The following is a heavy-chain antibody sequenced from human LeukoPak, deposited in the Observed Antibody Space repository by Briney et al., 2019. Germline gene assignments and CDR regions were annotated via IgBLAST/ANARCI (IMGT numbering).Heavy chain of an antibody. CDR3: ARSSGWSLYYYYYGMDV. Sequence: PGGSLRLSCAASGFTFSNYWMHWARQAPGKGLVWVSRINSDGSSTTYADSLKGRFTISRDNAKNTLYLQMNSLRAEDTAVYYCARSSGWSLYYYYYGMDVWGQGTTVTVSS. J-gene: IGHJ6*02. V-gene: IGHV3-74*01. CDR1: GFTFSNYW. CDR2: INSDGSST. D-gene: IGHD6-19*01.